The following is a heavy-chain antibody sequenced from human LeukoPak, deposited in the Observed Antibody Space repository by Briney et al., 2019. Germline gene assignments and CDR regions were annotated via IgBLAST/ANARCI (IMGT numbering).Heavy chain of an antibody. CDR2: ISGSGGST. CDR1: GFTFSSYA. J-gene: IGHJ5*02. V-gene: IGHV3-23*01. Sequence: GGSLRLSCAASGFTFSSYAMSWVRQAPGKGLEWVSAISGSGGSTYYADSVKGRFTISRDNSKNTLYLQMNSLRAEDTALYYCARVSPLRNWFDPWGQGTLVIVSS. CDR3: ARVSPLRNWFDP.